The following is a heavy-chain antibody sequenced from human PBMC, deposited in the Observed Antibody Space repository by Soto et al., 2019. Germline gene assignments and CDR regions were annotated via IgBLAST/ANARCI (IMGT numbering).Heavy chain of an antibody. Sequence: QVQLVQSGAEVKKPGASVKVSCKASGYTFATYGISWVRQAPGQGLEWMGWISAYTGNTNYAQKLQGRLSMTTDTSTTTAYMELRSLKSADTAIYYCAREEPPGHFYYGMDVWGQGTTVTVSS. V-gene: IGHV1-18*01. CDR2: ISAYTGNT. J-gene: IGHJ6*02. CDR3: AREEPPGHFYYGMDV. D-gene: IGHD1-26*01. CDR1: GYTFATYG.